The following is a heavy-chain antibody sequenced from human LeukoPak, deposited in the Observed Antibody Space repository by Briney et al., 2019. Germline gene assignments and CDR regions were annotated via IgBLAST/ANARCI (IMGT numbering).Heavy chain of an antibody. V-gene: IGHV3-7*01. CDR1: GFAFSTYW. D-gene: IGHD2-2*01. CDR3: ARARRPDGVVPAARYMDV. Sequence: GGSLRLSCAASGFAFSTYWMSWVRQAPGQGLEWVAYIRHDGSDKYHVDSVKGRFTISRDNSKNSLYLQMSSLRADDTAVYYCARARRPDGVVPAARYMDVWGKGTTVTVSS. CDR2: IRHDGSDK. J-gene: IGHJ6*03.